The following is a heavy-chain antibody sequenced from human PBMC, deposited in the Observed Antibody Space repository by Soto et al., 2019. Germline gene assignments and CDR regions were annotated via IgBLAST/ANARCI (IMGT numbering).Heavy chain of an antibody. V-gene: IGHV3-30*03. CDR3: ARSRDGYSFYFYYGMDG. Sequence: GGSLRLSCAASGFIFTSYGMHWVRQAPGKGLEWMALILHDGSAEYYADSVKGRFTISRDNSKNTLYLQMNSLTAEDTAVYYCARSRDGYSFYFYYGMDGWGKGTTVT. J-gene: IGHJ6*04. CDR1: GFIFTSYG. D-gene: IGHD4-4*01. CDR2: ILHDGSAE.